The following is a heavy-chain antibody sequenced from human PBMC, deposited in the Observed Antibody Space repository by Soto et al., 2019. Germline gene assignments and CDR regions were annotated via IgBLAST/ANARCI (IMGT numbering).Heavy chain of an antibody. CDR3: ARGFPWGHYYYYGMDV. V-gene: IGHV5-51*01. Sequence: LGESLKISCKGSGYSFTSYWIGWVRQMPGKGLEWMGIIYPGDSDTRYSPSFQGQVTISADKSISTAYLQWSSLKASDTAMYYCARGFPWGHYYYYGMDVWGQGTTVTVSS. CDR1: GYSFTSYW. CDR2: IYPGDSDT. D-gene: IGHD3-16*01. J-gene: IGHJ6*02.